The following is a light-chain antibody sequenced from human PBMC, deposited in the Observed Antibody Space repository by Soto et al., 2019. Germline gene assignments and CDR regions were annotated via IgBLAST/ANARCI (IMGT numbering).Light chain of an antibody. CDR3: QQYNSYWT. CDR1: QSISSW. Sequence: DIQMTQSPSTLSASVGDRVTITCRASQSISSWLAWYQQKPGKPPKLLIYDASSVESGVPSRFSGSGSATEFTLTISSLQPDDFATYYCQQYNSYWTFGQGTKVDIK. CDR2: DAS. V-gene: IGKV1-5*01. J-gene: IGKJ1*01.